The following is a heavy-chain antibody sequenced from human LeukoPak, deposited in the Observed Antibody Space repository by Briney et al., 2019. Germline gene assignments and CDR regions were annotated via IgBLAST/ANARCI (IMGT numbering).Heavy chain of an antibody. CDR2: INHSGST. CDR1: GVSLSGYY. Sequence: SETLSLTCAVYGVSLSGYYWSWVRQPPGKGLEWVGEINHSGSTNYNPSLKSRGTISVDTSKNQFSLKLSSVTAADTAVYYCARAREGYGMLVVYATYFDYWGQGTLVTVSS. J-gene: IGHJ4*02. CDR3: ARAREGYGMLVVYATYFDY. V-gene: IGHV4-34*01. D-gene: IGHD2-8*01.